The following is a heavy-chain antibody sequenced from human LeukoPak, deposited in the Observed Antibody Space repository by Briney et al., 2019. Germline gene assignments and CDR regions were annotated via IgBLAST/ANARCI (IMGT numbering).Heavy chain of an antibody. J-gene: IGHJ4*02. CDR1: GFTFSSYA. Sequence: GGSLRLSCAASGFTFSSYAMAWVRQAPGKGLEWVSGLSGSGINTYYADSVKGRFTITRDNPKNTLYLQMNSLRAEDTAVYYCATEKGDSPDYWGQGTPVTVSS. D-gene: IGHD2-21*01. CDR2: LSGSGINT. V-gene: IGHV3-23*01. CDR3: ATEKGDSPDY.